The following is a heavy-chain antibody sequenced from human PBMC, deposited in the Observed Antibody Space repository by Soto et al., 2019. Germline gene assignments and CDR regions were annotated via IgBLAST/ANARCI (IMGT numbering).Heavy chain of an antibody. CDR3: ARVSGIAVAGTLDF. J-gene: IGHJ4*02. CDR2: ISSSTGTI. Sequence: EVHLVESGGGLVQPGGSLRLSCAASGFTFRTYNMNWVRQAPGKGLEWVSYISSSTGTIYYADSVKGRFTISRDNAKNSLYLQMNSLRAEDTAVYYCARVSGIAVAGTLDFWGQGTLVTVSS. D-gene: IGHD6-19*01. V-gene: IGHV3-48*01. CDR1: GFTFRTYN.